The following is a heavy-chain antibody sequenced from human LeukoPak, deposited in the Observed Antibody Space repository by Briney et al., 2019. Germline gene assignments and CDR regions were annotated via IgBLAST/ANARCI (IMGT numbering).Heavy chain of an antibody. V-gene: IGHV3-48*03. Sequence: PGGSLRLSCAASGFTFSSYAMNWVRQAPGKGLEWVSYISSSGSTIYYADSVKGRFTISRDNAKNSLYLQMNSLRAEDTAVYYCARGLGSGAFDIWGQGTMVTVSS. CDR1: GFTFSSYA. CDR3: ARGLGSGAFDI. D-gene: IGHD7-27*01. CDR2: ISSSGSTI. J-gene: IGHJ3*02.